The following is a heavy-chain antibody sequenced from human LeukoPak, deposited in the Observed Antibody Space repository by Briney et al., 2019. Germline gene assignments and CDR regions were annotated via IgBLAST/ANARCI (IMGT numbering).Heavy chain of an antibody. CDR3: ASPWGWFGELSLAAADY. J-gene: IGHJ4*02. Sequence: GGSLRLSCAASGFTLSSYAMHWVRQAPGKGLEWVAVISYDGSNKYYADSVKGRFTISRDNSKNTLYLQMNSLRAEDTAVYYCASPWGWFGELSLAAADYWGQGTLVTVSS. V-gene: IGHV3-30*04. CDR2: ISYDGSNK. CDR1: GFTLSSYA. D-gene: IGHD3-10*01.